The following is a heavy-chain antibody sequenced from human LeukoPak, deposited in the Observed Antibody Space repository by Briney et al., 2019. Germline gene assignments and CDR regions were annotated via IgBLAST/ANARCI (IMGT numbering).Heavy chain of an antibody. CDR2: IRYDGSNK. Sequence: PGGSLRLSCAASGFTFSSYGMHWVRQAPGKGLEWEAFIRYDGSNKYYADSVKGRFTISRDNSKNTLYLQMSSLRAEDTAVYYCAKDERNWNYNLASQTYDWGQGTLVTVSS. CDR3: AKDERNWNYNLASQTYD. CDR1: GFTFSSYG. V-gene: IGHV3-30*02. D-gene: IGHD1-7*01. J-gene: IGHJ4*02.